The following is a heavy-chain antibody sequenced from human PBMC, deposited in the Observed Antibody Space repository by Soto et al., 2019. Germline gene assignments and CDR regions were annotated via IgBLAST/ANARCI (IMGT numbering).Heavy chain of an antibody. J-gene: IGHJ6*02. CDR1: GFTFDDYT. Sequence: PGGSLRLSCAASGFTFDDYTMHWVRQAPGKGLEWVSLISWDGGSTYYADSVKGRFTISRDNSKNSLYLQMNSLRTEDTALYYCAKDRGLAHTNGMDVWGQGTTVTVSS. D-gene: IGHD3-3*01. CDR2: ISWDGGST. V-gene: IGHV3-43*01. CDR3: AKDRGLAHTNGMDV.